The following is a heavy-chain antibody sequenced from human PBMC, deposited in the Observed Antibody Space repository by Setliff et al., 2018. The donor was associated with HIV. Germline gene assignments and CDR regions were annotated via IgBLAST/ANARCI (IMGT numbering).Heavy chain of an antibody. V-gene: IGHV4-31*03. Sequence: SETLSLTCTVSGGSISSGGYYWSWIRQHPGKGLEWIGYIYYSGSTYYNPSLKSRVTISVDTSKNQFSLKLSSVTAADTAVYYCARDAMVVAVRSYYMDVWGKGTTVTVSS. J-gene: IGHJ6*03. CDR1: GGSISSGGYY. CDR2: IYYSGST. CDR3: ARDAMVVAVRSYYMDV. D-gene: IGHD2-15*01.